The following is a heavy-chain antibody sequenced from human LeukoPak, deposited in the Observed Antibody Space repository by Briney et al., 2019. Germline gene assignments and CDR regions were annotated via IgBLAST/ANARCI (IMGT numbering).Heavy chain of an antibody. J-gene: IGHJ4*02. D-gene: IGHD1-14*01. CDR3: ARTPNHYDY. CDR1: GFTFSSYA. V-gene: IGHV3-23*01. CDR2: ISGSGGST. Sequence: GGSLRLSCAASGFTFSSYAMSWVRQAPGKGLEWVSAISGSGGSTYYADSVKGRFTISRDNAKNSLYLQMSSLRAEDTAVYYCARTPNHYDYWGQGTLVTVSS.